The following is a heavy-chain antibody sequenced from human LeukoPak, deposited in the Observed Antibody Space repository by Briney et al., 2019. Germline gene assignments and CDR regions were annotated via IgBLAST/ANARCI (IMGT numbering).Heavy chain of an antibody. J-gene: IGHJ4*02. Sequence: ASVKVSCKASGYTFTIYGISWVRQAPGQGLELMGWISAYNCNTNYAQKLPGRVTMTTNTSTSTAYMALRSMRSDDTAVYYCALGGSYAPFDYWGQGTLVTVSS. CDR1: GYTFTIYG. CDR2: ISAYNCNT. D-gene: IGHD1-26*01. CDR3: ALGGSYAPFDY. V-gene: IGHV1-18*01.